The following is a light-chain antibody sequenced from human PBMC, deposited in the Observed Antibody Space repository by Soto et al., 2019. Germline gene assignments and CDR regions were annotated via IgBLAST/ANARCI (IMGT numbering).Light chain of an antibody. Sequence: EIVLTQSPGTLSLSPGERATLSCRASQSVSSYLAWYQQKPGQAPRLLIYGASTRATGIPARFSGSGSGTEFTLIISSLQSEDFAVYYCQQYNKWPLITFGQGTRLEIK. CDR1: QSVSSY. CDR3: QQYNKWPLIT. V-gene: IGKV3-15*01. J-gene: IGKJ5*01. CDR2: GAS.